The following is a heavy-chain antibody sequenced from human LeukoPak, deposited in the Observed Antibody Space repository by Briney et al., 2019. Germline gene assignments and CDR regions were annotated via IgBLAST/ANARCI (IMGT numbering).Heavy chain of an antibody. D-gene: IGHD4-17*01. CDR1: GGSISSGSYY. Sequence: SETLSLTCTVSGGSISSGSYYWRWLRQPAGTGLEWIGRIYTSGSTNYNPSLKSRVTISVDTSKNQFSLKLSSVTAADTAVYYCARAGGTTDSVFFDYWGQGTLVTVSS. V-gene: IGHV4-61*02. CDR2: IYTSGST. CDR3: ARAGGTTDSVFFDY. J-gene: IGHJ4*02.